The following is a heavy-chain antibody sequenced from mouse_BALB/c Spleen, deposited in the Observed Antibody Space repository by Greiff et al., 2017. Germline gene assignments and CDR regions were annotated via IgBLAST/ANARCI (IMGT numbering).Heavy chain of an antibody. D-gene: IGHD2-4*01. V-gene: IGHV1-54*01. CDR2: INPGSGGT. J-gene: IGHJ4*01. CDR1: GYAFTNYL. CDR3: ASTMINAMDY. Sequence: VKLQESGAELVRPGTSVKVSCKASGYAFTNYLIEWVKQRPGQGLEWIGVINPGSGGTNYNEKFKGKATLTADKSSSTAYMQLSSLTSDDSAVYFCASTMINAMDYWGQGTSVTVSS.